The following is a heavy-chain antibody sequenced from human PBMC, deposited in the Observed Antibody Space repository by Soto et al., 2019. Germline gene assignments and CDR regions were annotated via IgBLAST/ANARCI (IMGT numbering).Heavy chain of an antibody. D-gene: IGHD1-7*01. CDR3: ARVNYYFDY. Sequence: PSETLSLTCAVSGYSIGSGYYWGWIRQPPGKGLEWIGSIYHSGSTYYNPSLKSRVTISVDTSRNQFSLKMSSVTAADTAVYYCARVNYYFDYWGQGTLVTVSS. CDR2: IYHSGST. CDR1: GYSIGSGYY. J-gene: IGHJ4*02. V-gene: IGHV4-38-2*01.